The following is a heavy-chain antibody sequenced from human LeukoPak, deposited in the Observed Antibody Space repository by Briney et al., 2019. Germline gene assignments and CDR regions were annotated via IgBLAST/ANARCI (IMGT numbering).Heavy chain of an antibody. D-gene: IGHD3-3*01. CDR1: GGSFSGYY. V-gene: IGHV4-34*01. CDR2: INHSGST. J-gene: IGHJ6*02. Sequence: SETLSLTCAVYGGSFSGYYWSWIRQPPGKGLEWIGEINHSGSTNYNPSLKSRVTISVDTSKNQFSLKLSSVTAADTAVYYCARARYLKRFWSGYYAYYGMDVWGQGTTVTVSS. CDR3: ARARYLKRFWSGYYAYYGMDV.